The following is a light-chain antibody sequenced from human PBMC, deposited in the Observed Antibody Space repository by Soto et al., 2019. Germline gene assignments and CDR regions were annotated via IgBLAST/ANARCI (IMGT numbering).Light chain of an antibody. CDR3: QQYNNSPVYT. CDR1: QKIGDW. V-gene: IGKV1-5*03. Sequence: DIQMTQSPSTLSAYIGDSVTITCRASQKIGDWLAWYQQKPGKAPKLLIYEAPTLESGVPSRFSGRGSGTEFTLTISSLQPDDFAVYYCQQYNNSPVYTFGQGTKLE. CDR2: EAP. J-gene: IGKJ2*01.